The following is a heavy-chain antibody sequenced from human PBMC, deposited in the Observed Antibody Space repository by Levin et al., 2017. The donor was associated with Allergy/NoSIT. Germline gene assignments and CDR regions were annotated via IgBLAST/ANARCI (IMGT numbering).Heavy chain of an antibody. Sequence: QPGGSLRLSCAASGFTFNTYWMHWVRQAPGKGLMWVSHLSGDGSRANYADSVKGRFTISRDNAKNTVYLQMNSLRAEDTALYYCVRDLDGLSDYWGRGTLVTVSS. D-gene: IGHD2-8*01. CDR1: GFTFNTYW. CDR2: LSGDGSRA. V-gene: IGHV3-74*01. CDR3: VRDLDGLSDY. J-gene: IGHJ4*02.